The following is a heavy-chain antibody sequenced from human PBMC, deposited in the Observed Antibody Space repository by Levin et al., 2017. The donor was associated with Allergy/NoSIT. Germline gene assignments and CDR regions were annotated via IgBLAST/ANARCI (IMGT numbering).Heavy chain of an antibody. V-gene: IGHV3-21*01. CDR2: ISSSSSYI. CDR3: ARFERRYCSSTSCQNIVFDY. J-gene: IGHJ4*02. Sequence: GGSLRLSCAASGFTFSSYSMNWVRQAPGKGLEWVSSISSSSSYIYYADSVKGRFTISRDNAKNSLYLQMNSLRAEDTAVYYCARFERRYCSSTSCQNIVFDYWGQGTLVTVSS. D-gene: IGHD2-2*01. CDR1: GFTFSSYS.